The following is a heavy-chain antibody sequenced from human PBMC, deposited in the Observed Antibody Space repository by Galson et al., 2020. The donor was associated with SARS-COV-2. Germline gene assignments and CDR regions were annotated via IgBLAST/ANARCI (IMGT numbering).Heavy chain of an antibody. CDR3: ASPARGRLDGDAFDV. V-gene: IGHV5-10-1*01. J-gene: IGHJ3*01. CDR2: IDPTDSYT. CDR1: GYTIGNSLLTVYW. D-gene: IGHD2-21*01. Sequence: HGESLKISCAGSGYTIGNSLLTVYWINWVRQVPGKGLEWMGRIDPTDSYTAYSPSFQGHVTISADKSTTTAYLHWSSLKASDTAIYFCASPARGRLDGDAFDVWGQGTLVTVSS.